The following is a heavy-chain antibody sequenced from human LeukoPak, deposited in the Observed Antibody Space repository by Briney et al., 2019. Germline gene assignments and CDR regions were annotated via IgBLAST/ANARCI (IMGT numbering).Heavy chain of an antibody. CDR1: GYTFTDHY. CDR2: INPNSGGT. V-gene: IGHV1-2*02. CDR3: ARDHCTSSGCYEYYYYGMDV. J-gene: IGHJ6*02. Sequence: ASVKVSCKASGYTFTDHYLQWVRQAPGQGLEWMGWINPNSGGTNSAQKFQGRVTMTRDTSVSTAYMELSRLRSDDTAVYYCARDHCTSSGCYEYYYYGMDVWGQGTTVTVSS. D-gene: IGHD2-2*01.